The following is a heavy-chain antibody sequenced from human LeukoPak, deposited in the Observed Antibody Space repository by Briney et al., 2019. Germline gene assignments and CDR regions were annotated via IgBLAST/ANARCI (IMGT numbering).Heavy chain of an antibody. CDR2: MNPNSGGT. J-gene: IGHJ1*01. D-gene: IGHD2/OR15-2a*01. CDR3: ARSTTPNENEYFEH. Sequence: GASVKVSCKASGYTFTSYDINWVRQATGQGLEWMGWMNPNSGGTNYIQKFQGRVTMTRDTSISTAYMELRRLRSDDTAVYYCARSTTPNENEYFEHWGQGTLVTVSS. V-gene: IGHV1-2*02. CDR1: GYTFTSYD.